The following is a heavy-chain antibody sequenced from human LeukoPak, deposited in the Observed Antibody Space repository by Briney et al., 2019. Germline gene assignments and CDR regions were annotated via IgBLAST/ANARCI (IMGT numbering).Heavy chain of an antibody. CDR1: GGTFSSYA. CDR2: IIPIFGTA. J-gene: IGHJ6*03. Sequence: SVKVSCKASGGTFSSYAISWVRQAPGQGLEWMGGIIPIFGTANYAQKFQGRVTITADESTSTAYMELSSLRSGDTAVYYCASKTYDFWSAKGPMDVWGKGTTVTVSS. CDR3: ASKTYDFWSAKGPMDV. D-gene: IGHD3-3*01. V-gene: IGHV1-69*01.